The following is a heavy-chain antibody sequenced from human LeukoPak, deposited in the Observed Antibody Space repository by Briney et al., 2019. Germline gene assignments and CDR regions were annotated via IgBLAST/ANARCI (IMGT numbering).Heavy chain of an antibody. CDR1: GFTFSDYA. CDR3: ARDPAEADC. J-gene: IGHJ4*02. Sequence: PGGSLRLSCAASGFTFSDYAMNWVRQAPGKGLEWVSSINSGGNTFYTDSVKGRFAISRDNAQNSLYLQMNSLRAEDTAVYYCARDPAEADCWGQGTLVTVSS. V-gene: IGHV3-69-1*01. CDR2: INSGGNT.